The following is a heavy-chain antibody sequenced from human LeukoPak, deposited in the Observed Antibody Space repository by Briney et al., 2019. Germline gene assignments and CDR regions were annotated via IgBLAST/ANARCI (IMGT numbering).Heavy chain of an antibody. D-gene: IGHD2-21*01. CDR2: IRSKAYGGTT. CDR3: SDGLDY. Sequence: GGSLRLSCTASGFTSGDYAMSWLRQAPGKGVGWGGFIRSKAYGGTTEYAASVKGRFTISRDDSKSIAYLQMNSLKTEDTAVYYCSDGLDYWGQGTLVTVSS. J-gene: IGHJ4*02. CDR1: GFTSGDYA. V-gene: IGHV3-49*03.